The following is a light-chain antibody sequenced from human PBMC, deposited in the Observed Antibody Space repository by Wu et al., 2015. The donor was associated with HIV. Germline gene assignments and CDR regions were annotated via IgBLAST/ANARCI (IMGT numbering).Light chain of an antibody. Sequence: EIVLTQSPATLSLSPGERATLSCRASQSIGSSLAWYQQKPGQAPRLLIYDASDTATGISARFSGSGSGTDFILTISSLEPEDFAIYYCQQRFNWPLIFGQGTRLEIK. CDR1: QSIGSS. J-gene: IGKJ5*01. CDR2: DAS. CDR3: QQRFNWPLI. V-gene: IGKV3-11*01.